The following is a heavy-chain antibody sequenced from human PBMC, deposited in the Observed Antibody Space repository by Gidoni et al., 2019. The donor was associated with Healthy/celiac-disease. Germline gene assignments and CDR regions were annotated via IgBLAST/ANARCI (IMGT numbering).Heavy chain of an antibody. CDR2: ISAYNGNT. Sequence: QVHLVQSGPEVKKPGASVKVSCKASGYTFTRSGISWVRQAPGQGLEWMGWISAYNGNTNYAQKLQGRVTMTTDTSTSTAYMELRSLRSDDTAVYYCARAFGGGSYYGAPYNWFDPWGQGTLVTVSS. J-gene: IGHJ5*02. CDR1: GYTFTRSG. D-gene: IGHD1-26*01. CDR3: ARAFGGGSYYGAPYNWFDP. V-gene: IGHV1-18*01.